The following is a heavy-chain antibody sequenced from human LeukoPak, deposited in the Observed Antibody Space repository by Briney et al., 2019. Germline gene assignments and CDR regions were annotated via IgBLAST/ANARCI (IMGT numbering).Heavy chain of an antibody. CDR3: ARLRVGATGDFDY. D-gene: IGHD1-26*01. V-gene: IGHV4-34*01. J-gene: IGHJ4*02. Sequence: PSETLSLTCAVYGGSFSGYYWSWIRQPPGKGLEWIGEINHSGSTNYNPSLKSRVTVSVDKSKNQFSLKLSSVTAADTAVYYCARLRVGATGDFDYWGQGTLVTVSS. CDR1: GGSFSGYY. CDR2: INHSGST.